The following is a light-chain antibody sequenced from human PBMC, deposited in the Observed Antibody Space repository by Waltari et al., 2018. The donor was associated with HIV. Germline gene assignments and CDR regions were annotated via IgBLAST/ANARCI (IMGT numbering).Light chain of an antibody. V-gene: IGLV2-23*02. Sequence: QSALTQPASVSGAPGQSITISCTGPSSDVGSYNLVSWYQQHPGKAPQLMIYEVSKRPSGVSNRFSGSKSGNTASLTISGLQAEDEADYYCCSYAGSSTLYVFGTGTTVTVL. J-gene: IGLJ1*01. CDR2: EVS. CDR1: SSDVGSYNL. CDR3: CSYAGSSTLYV.